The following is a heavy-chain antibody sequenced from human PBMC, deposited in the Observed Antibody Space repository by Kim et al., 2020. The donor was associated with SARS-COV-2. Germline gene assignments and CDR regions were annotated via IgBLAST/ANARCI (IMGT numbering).Heavy chain of an antibody. CDR3: ARAWFGELLTNWFDP. CDR1: GGSVSSGSYY. D-gene: IGHD3-10*01. V-gene: IGHV4-61*01. CDR2: IYYSGST. J-gene: IGHJ5*02. Sequence: SETLSLTCTVSGGSVSSGSYYWSWIRQPPGKGLEWIGYIYYSGSTNYNPSLKSRVTISVDTSKNQFSLKLSSVTAADTAVYYCARAWFGELLTNWFDPWGQGTLVTVSS.